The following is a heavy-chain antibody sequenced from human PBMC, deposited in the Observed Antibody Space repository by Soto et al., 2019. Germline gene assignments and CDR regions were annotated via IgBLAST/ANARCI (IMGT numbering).Heavy chain of an antibody. J-gene: IGHJ4*02. CDR3: ARGRGSSTIVVVAHDY. CDR1: GGSFSGYY. Sequence: PSETLSLTCAVYGGSFSGYYWSWIRQPPGKGLEWIGEINHSGSTNYNPSLKSRVTISVDTSKNQFSLKLSSVTAADTAVYYCARGRGSSTIVVVAHDYWGQGTLVTVSS. D-gene: IGHD3-22*01. CDR2: INHSGST. V-gene: IGHV4-34*01.